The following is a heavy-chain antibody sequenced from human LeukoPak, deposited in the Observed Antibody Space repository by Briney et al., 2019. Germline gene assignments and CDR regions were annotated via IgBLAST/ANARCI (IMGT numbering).Heavy chain of an antibody. CDR3: ARDRSPDCSSTSCYTSDY. D-gene: IGHD2-2*02. V-gene: IGHV1-69*13. J-gene: IGHJ4*02. CDR2: IIPIFGKA. Sequence: SVKVSCKASGGTFSSYAISWVRQAPGQGLEWMGGIIPIFGKANYAQKFQGRVTITADESTSTAYMELSSLRSEDTAVYYCARDRSPDCSSTSCYTSDYWGQGTLVTVSS. CDR1: GGTFSSYA.